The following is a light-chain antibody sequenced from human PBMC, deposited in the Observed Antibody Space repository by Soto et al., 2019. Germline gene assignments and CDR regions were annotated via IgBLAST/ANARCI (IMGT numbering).Light chain of an antibody. J-gene: IGLJ1*01. V-gene: IGLV1-44*01. Sequence: QSVLTQPPSASGTPGQRVTISCSGSSSNIESNTVTWYQQLPGTAPKLVIYSNYDRPSGVPDRFSGSTSGTSASLVIRGLQSEDDADYYCAAWVHFMTRYVFGRRSKVA. CDR2: SNY. CDR3: AAWVHFMTRYV. CDR1: SSNIESNT.